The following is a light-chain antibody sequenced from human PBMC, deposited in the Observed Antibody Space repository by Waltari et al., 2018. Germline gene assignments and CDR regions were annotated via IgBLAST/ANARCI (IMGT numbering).Light chain of an antibody. V-gene: IGLV2-23*02. CDR3: CSDAGSGTYV. J-gene: IGLJ1*01. CDR2: KVI. CDR1: NSDVGNYNL. Sequence: QSALTQPASVSWTPGQSITISCTGTNSDVGNYNLVPWYQHHPGKAPNRRICKVIKRPPGVPNRFAGSRAGNTASLTSSGLQAADEADYYCCSDAGSGTYVFGNGTKVTVL.